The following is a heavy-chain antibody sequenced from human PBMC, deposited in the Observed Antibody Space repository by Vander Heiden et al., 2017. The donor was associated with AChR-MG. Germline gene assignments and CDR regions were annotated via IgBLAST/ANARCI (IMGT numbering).Heavy chain of an antibody. CDR2: IWYDGSNK. J-gene: IGHJ4*02. V-gene: IGHV3-33*01. CDR1: GFTFSSYG. D-gene: IGHD1-7*01. CDR3: ARENLELLDY. Sequence: QVQLVESGGGVVQPGRSLRLSCAASGFTFSSYGLHWVRQAPGKGLEWVAVIWYDGSNKYYADSVKGRFTISRDNSKNTLYLQMNSLRAEDTAVYYCARENLELLDYWGQGTLVTVSS.